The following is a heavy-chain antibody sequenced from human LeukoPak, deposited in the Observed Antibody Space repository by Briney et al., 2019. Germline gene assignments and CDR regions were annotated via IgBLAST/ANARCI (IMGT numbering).Heavy chain of an antibody. D-gene: IGHD3-22*01. CDR2: IRYDGSNK. V-gene: IGHV3-30*02. CDR3: AKEMRYYDSSGYPPDAFDI. J-gene: IGHJ3*02. Sequence: GGSLRLSCAASGFTFSSYGIHWVRQAPGKGLEWVAFIRYDGSNKYYADSVKGRFTISRDNSKNTLYLQMNSLRAEDTAVYYCAKEMRYYDSSGYPPDAFDIWGQGTMVTVSS. CDR1: GFTFSSYG.